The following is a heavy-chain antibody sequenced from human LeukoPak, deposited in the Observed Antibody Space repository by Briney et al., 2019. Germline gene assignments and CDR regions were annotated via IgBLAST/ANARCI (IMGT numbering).Heavy chain of an antibody. D-gene: IGHD6-13*01. CDR1: GGTFSSYA. V-gene: IGHV7-4-1*02. Sequence: ASVKVSCKASGGTFSSYAISWVRQAPGQGLEWMGWINTNTGNPTYAQGFTGRFVFSLDTSVSTAYLQISSLKAEDTAVYYCACSSWLHDAFDIWAKGQWSRSLQ. J-gene: IGHJ3*02. CDR2: INTNTGNP. CDR3: ACSSWLHDAFDI.